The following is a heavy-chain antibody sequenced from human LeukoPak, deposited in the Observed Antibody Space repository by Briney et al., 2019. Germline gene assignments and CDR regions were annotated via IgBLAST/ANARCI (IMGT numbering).Heavy chain of an antibody. CDR2: INHSRNT. Sequence: SETLSLTCAVYGGSFSGYYWSWLRQPPGKGLEWIGEINHSRNTKYNPSLKSRVTISVDTSKNQFSLKLSSVTAADTAVYYCARVYSSSWFDFFDIWGQGKMVTVSS. V-gene: IGHV4-34*01. D-gene: IGHD6-13*01. CDR3: ARVYSSSWFDFFDI. CDR1: GGSFSGYY. J-gene: IGHJ3*02.